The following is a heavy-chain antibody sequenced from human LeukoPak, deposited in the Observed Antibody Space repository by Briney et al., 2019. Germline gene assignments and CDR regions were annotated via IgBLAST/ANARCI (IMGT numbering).Heavy chain of an antibody. CDR3: AKGAKRVVGATTHWFDP. V-gene: IGHV3-30*04. J-gene: IGHJ5*02. CDR2: ISYDGSNK. D-gene: IGHD1-26*01. Sequence: PGGSLRLSCAASGFTFSSYAMHWVRQAPGKGLEWVAVISYDGSNKYYADSVKGRFTISRDNSKNALYLQMNSLRAEDTAVYYCAKGAKRVVGATTHWFDPWGQGTLVTVSS. CDR1: GFTFSSYA.